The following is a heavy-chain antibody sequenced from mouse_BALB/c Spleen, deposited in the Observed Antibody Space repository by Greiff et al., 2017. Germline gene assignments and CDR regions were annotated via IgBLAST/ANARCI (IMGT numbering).Heavy chain of an antibody. CDR3: IYDGYYLAY. CDR1: GFTFSSFG. V-gene: IGHV5-17*02. J-gene: IGHJ3*01. Sequence: EVMLVESGGGLVQPGGSRKLSCAASGFTFSSFGMHWVRQAPEKGLEWVAYISSGSSTIYYADTVKGRFTISRDNPKNTLFLQMTSLRSEDTAMYYCIYDGYYLAYWGQGTLVTVSA. CDR2: ISSGSSTI. D-gene: IGHD2-3*01.